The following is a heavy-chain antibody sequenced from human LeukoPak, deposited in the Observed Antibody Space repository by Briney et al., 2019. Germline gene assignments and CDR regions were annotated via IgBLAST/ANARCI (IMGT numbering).Heavy chain of an antibody. V-gene: IGHV4-59*02. CDR2: TYHTGST. J-gene: IGHJ4*02. Sequence: SETLSLTCSVSGGPVTEYYWSWIRQPPGKGLEWIGYTYHTGSTNYSPSLKSRATMSVDASRNQFSLKLVSVTAADTAVYYCARDRGSTGYYYLDSWGQGILVTVSS. CDR3: ARDRGSTGYYYLDS. D-gene: IGHD1-26*01. CDR1: GGPVTEYY.